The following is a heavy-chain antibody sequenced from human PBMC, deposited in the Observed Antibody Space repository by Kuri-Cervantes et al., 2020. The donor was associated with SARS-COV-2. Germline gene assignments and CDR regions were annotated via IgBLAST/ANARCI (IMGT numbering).Heavy chain of an antibody. D-gene: IGHD6-13*01. Sequence: GESLKISCAASGFTFSSYGMHWVRQAPGKGLEWVAVIWYGGSNKYYADSVKGRFTISRDNAKNSLYLQMNSLRAEDTAVYYCASQGRGYSSSGNSCFFDYWGQGTLVTVSS. J-gene: IGHJ4*02. CDR2: IWYGGSNK. CDR1: GFTFSSYG. V-gene: IGHV3-33*08. CDR3: ASQGRGYSSSGNSCFFDY.